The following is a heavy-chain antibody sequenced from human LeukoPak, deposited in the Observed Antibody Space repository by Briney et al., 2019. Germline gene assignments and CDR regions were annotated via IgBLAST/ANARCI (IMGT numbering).Heavy chain of an antibody. CDR2: IYSGGST. Sequence: GGSLRLSCVASGFTVSSNYMSWVRQAPGKGLEWVSVIYSGGSTYYADSVKGRFTISRDKSKNTLYLQMNSLRAEDTAVYYCASGSGSYRTPYYYMDVWGTGTTVTVSS. CDR1: GFTVSSNY. CDR3: ASGSGSYRTPYYYMDV. V-gene: IGHV3-53*01. D-gene: IGHD3-10*01. J-gene: IGHJ6*03.